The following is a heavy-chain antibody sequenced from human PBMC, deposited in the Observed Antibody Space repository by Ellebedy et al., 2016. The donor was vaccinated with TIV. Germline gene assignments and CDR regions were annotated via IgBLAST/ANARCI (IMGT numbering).Heavy chain of an antibody. CDR2: IAGSGAVT. CDR1: GFTFGDYF. J-gene: IGHJ4*02. Sequence: PGGSLRLSCTASGFTFGDYFMSWVRQAPGKGLEWVSSIAGSGAVTYYAASVQGRFTISGDTSKNTLYLQMNSLRAEDTAVYYCAKGVSVDYRPFDYWGQGTLVTVSS. CDR3: AKGVSVDYRPFDY. D-gene: IGHD4-11*01. V-gene: IGHV3-23*01.